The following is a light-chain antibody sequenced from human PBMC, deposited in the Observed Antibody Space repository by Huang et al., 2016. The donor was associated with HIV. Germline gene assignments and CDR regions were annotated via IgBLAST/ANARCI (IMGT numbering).Light chain of an antibody. V-gene: IGKV1-16*02. Sequence: DIEMTQSPSSVSASVGDRVTITCRASQDIRTSLAWFQQKPGNAPKSLIYGASTLQKGVPSKFSGSRSGTDFTLTISSLQPEDFAIYYCQQYKSYPITFGQGTRLEMK. CDR3: QQYKSYPIT. CDR2: GAS. CDR1: QDIRTS. J-gene: IGKJ5*01.